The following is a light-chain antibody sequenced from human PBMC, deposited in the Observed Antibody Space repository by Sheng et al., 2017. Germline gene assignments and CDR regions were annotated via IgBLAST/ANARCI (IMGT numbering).Light chain of an antibody. Sequence: EIVLTQSPATLSLSPGERATLSCRASQNVDSYLAWYQQKPGQAPRLLIYDASHRVSGIPDRFSGGGSGTEFTLTISSLQSEDFAVYYCQQYNNWPITFGQGTRLEI. CDR1: QNVDSY. J-gene: IGKJ5*01. CDR3: QQYNNWPIT. CDR2: DAS. V-gene: IGKV3-11*01.